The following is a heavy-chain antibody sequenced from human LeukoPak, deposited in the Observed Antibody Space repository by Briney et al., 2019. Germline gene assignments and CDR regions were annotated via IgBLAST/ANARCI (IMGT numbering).Heavy chain of an antibody. CDR2: INHSGST. D-gene: IGHD2-21*02. CDR1: GGSFSGYY. J-gene: IGHJ4*02. V-gene: IGHV4-34*01. Sequence: SETLSLTCAVYGGSFSGYYWSWIRQPPGKGLEWIGEINHSGSTNYNPSLKSRVTISVDTSKNQFSLKLSSVTAADTAVYYCATTGLGGDCYYWGQGTLATVSS. CDR3: ATTGLGGDCYY.